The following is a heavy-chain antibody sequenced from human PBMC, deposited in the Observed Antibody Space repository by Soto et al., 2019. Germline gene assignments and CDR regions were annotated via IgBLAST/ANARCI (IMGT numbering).Heavy chain of an antibody. D-gene: IGHD3-22*01. CDR1: GYTFTSYA. Sequence: ASVKVSCKASGYTFTSYAMHWVRQAPGQRLEWMGWINAGNGNTKYSQKFQGRVTITRDTSASTAYMELSSLRSEDTAVYYCARAEYYYHSSGWPPFDYWGQGTLVTVSS. V-gene: IGHV1-3*01. CDR2: INAGNGNT. CDR3: ARAEYYYHSSGWPPFDY. J-gene: IGHJ4*02.